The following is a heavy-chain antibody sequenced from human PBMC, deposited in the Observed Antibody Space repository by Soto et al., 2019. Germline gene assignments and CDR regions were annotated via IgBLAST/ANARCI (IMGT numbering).Heavy chain of an antibody. Sequence: GGSLRLSCAASGFTFSRYSMNWVRQAPGKGLEWVSSISSSSSYIYYADSVKGRFTISRDNAKNSLYLQMNSLRAEGTAVYYCAGEDSSGFPLDYWGQGTLVTVSS. CDR2: ISSSSSYI. J-gene: IGHJ4*02. D-gene: IGHD3-22*01. V-gene: IGHV3-21*01. CDR3: AGEDSSGFPLDY. CDR1: GFTFSRYS.